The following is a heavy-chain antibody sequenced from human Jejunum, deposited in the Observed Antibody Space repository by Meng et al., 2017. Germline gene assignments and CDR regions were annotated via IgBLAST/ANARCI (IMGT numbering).Heavy chain of an antibody. CDR1: GDSITSETYY. V-gene: IGHV4-30-4*08. Sequence: QVQLQESGPGQVKPSQTLSLTCTVSGDSITSETYYWTWIRHHPERGLEWIGYIYYSGSTYYNPSLKSRVSISGDTSNKQFSLKLTSVTAADTAVYYCARSPYSGSALPFFDYWGQGSLVTVSS. CDR3: ARSPYSGSALPFFDY. J-gene: IGHJ4*02. D-gene: IGHD1-26*01. CDR2: IYYSGST.